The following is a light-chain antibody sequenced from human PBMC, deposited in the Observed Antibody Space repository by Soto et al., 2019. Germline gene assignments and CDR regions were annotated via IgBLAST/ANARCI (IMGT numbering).Light chain of an antibody. Sequence: DIQMTQSPPTLSASVGDRVTITCRASQSISSWLAWYQQKPGKAPKLLIYKASSLESGVPSRFSGSGSGTEFTLTISSLQPDDFATYYCQQYNTYSWTFGQGTKVEI. CDR1: QSISSW. J-gene: IGKJ1*01. CDR3: QQYNTYSWT. V-gene: IGKV1-5*03. CDR2: KAS.